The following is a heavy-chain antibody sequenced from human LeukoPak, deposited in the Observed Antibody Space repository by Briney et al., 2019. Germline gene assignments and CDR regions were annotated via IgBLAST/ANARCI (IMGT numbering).Heavy chain of an antibody. CDR2: IQNRGST. V-gene: IGHV4-59*01. CDR1: GGSISSYY. Sequence: PSETLSLTCTVSGGSISSYYWSWIRQPPGKGLEWIGYIQNRGSTNYNPSLKSRVTLSVDTSKNQFSLKLTSVTAADTAVYYCARDRPGIXVAGDAFDIWGQGTMVTVSS. J-gene: IGHJ3*02. CDR3: ARDRPGIXVAGDAFDI. D-gene: IGHD6-19*01.